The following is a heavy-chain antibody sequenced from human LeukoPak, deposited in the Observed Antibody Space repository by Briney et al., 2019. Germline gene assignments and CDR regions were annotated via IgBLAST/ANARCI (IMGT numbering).Heavy chain of an antibody. CDR1: EYTFSGHF. V-gene: IGHV1-2*02. D-gene: IGHD6-19*01. CDR2: INPNSGGT. CDR3: AQSIAVPRIPTFDV. J-gene: IGHJ3*01. Sequence: AASVKVPCKASEYTFSGHFIHWMRQAPGQGLEWVGWINPNSGGTNYAQKFQGRVTLTRDTSAGTAYMDLSSLRSDDTAVYYCAQSIAVPRIPTFDVWGQGTVVAVSS.